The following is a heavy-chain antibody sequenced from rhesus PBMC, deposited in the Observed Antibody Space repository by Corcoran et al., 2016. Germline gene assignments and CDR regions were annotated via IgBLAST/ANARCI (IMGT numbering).Heavy chain of an antibody. CDR3: ARAGQWVQGFDY. Sequence: QVQLQESGPGLVKPSETLSLTCAVSGGSISSGYYYWSWIRQPPGKGLEWIGYITYSGSTSYNPSLKSRVTISIDTCKNQFSLKLSSVTAADTAVYYCARAGQWVQGFDYWGQGVLVTVSS. CDR1: GGSISSGYYY. J-gene: IGHJ4*01. CDR2: ITYSGST. D-gene: IGHD5-24*01. V-gene: IGHV4-122*02.